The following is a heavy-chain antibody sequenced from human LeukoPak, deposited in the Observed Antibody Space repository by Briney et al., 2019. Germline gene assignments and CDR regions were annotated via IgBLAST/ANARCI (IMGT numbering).Heavy chain of an antibody. CDR2: IIPILGIA. J-gene: IGHJ6*02. CDR3: ARAYYYGSGSSGMDV. CDR1: GGTFSSYA. D-gene: IGHD3-10*01. V-gene: IGHV1-69*04. Sequence: SVKVSCKASGGTFSSYAISWVRQAPGQGLEWMGRIIPILGIANYAQKFQGRVTITADKSMSTAYMELSSLRSEDTAVYYCARAYYYGSGSSGMDVWGQGTTVTVSS.